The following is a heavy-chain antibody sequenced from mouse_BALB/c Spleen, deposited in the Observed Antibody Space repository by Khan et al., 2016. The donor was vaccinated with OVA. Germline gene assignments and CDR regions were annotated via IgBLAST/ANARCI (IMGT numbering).Heavy chain of an antibody. J-gene: IGHJ2*01. Sequence: EVQLQESGPGLVKPSQSLCLTCTVTGYSITSGYIWNWIRQSPGNKLEWMCNISYSGSTNYNPTLKSRTTITRDKSKNQSFLQLNSVTTEDTATXYCARTARITYWGQGTTLTVSS. D-gene: IGHD1-2*01. V-gene: IGHV3-1*02. CDR3: ARTARITY. CDR1: GYSITSGYI. CDR2: ISYSGST.